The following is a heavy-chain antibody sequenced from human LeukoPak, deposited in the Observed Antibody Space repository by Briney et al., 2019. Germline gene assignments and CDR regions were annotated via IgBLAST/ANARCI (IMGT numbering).Heavy chain of an antibody. D-gene: IGHD3-9*01. J-gene: IGHJ3*01. CDR1: GFSISSFP. V-gene: IGHV3-48*02. CDR2: IRRESEFI. CDR3: VRDHDWAFDL. Sequence: GGSLRLSCADSGFSISSFPFNWVRQAPGKGLEWIAHIRRESEFISYAGSVKGRFTISRDNGKKTLYLQMSSLRDEDTAVYFCVRDHDWAFDLWGQGTVVTVSS.